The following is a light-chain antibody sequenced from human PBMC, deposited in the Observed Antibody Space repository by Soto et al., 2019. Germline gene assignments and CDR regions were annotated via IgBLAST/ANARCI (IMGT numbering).Light chain of an antibody. CDR3: FSFTTTSTHV. Sequence: QSVLTQPPSASGTPGQRVTISCSGSSSNIGSNYVYWYQQLPGTAPKLLIYRNNQRPSGVSNRFSGSKSGNTAYLTISGLQVEDEAEYFCFSFTTTSTHVFGTGTKLTVL. CDR1: SSNIGSNY. J-gene: IGLJ1*01. V-gene: IGLV1-47*01. CDR2: RNN.